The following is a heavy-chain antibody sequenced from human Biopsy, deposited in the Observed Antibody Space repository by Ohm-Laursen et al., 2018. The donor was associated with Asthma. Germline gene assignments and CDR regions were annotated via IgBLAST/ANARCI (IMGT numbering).Heavy chain of an antibody. D-gene: IGHD5-24*01. CDR3: ARVKDGYNFDY. Sequence: PSETLSLTCSVSGGSISSGGYSWSWIRQPPGKGLEWIGDIYHSGSTYYNPSLKSRVTISVDSSKNQFSLKLSSVTAADTAVYYCARVKDGYNFDYWGQGTLVTVSS. CDR1: GGSISSGGYS. J-gene: IGHJ4*02. V-gene: IGHV4-30-2*01. CDR2: IYHSGST.